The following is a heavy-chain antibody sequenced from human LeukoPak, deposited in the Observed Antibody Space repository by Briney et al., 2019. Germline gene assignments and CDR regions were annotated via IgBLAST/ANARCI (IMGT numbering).Heavy chain of an antibody. CDR1: GFTFSTYA. D-gene: IGHD6-19*01. CDR2: ISGSDGGT. CDR3: AKGAEQWLVTGGFES. J-gene: IGHJ4*02. Sequence: GGSLRLSCAAFGFTFSTYAMSWVRQAPGKGLEWVSSISGSDGGTYYADSVRGRFTISRDNSRNTLYLQPHGLRAEDTAVYSCAKGAEQWLVTGGFESWGQGTLVTVS. V-gene: IGHV3-23*01.